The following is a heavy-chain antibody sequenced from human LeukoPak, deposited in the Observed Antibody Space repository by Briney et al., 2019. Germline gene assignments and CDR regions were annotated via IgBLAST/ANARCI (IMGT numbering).Heavy chain of an antibody. CDR1: GYTLTSYA. J-gene: IGHJ4*02. CDR3: ARENPPYSSGWYASY. CDR2: INTNTGNP. D-gene: IGHD6-19*01. Sequence: GASVKVSCKASGYTLTSYAMNWVRQAPGQGLEWMGWINTNTGNPTYAQGFTGRFVFSLDTSVSTAYLQIGSLKAEDTAVYYCARENPPYSSGWYASYWGQGTLVTVSS. V-gene: IGHV7-4-1*01.